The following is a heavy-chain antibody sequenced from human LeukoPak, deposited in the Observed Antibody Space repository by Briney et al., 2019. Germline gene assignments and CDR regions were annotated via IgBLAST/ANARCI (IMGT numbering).Heavy chain of an antibody. V-gene: IGHV3-48*03. Sequence: PGGSLRLSCAASGFTFSSYAMHWVRQAPGKGLEWVSYISSSGRTMYYADSLKGRFTISRDNAKNSLYLQMNSLRAEDTAVYYCARESNDYDILTGPTLAAFDIWGQGTMVTVSS. CDR3: ARESNDYDILTGPTLAAFDI. CDR2: ISSSGRTM. D-gene: IGHD3-9*01. J-gene: IGHJ3*02. CDR1: GFTFSSYA.